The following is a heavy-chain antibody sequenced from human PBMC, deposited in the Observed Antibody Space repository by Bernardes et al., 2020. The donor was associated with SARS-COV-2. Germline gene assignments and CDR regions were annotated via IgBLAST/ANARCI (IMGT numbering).Heavy chain of an antibody. CDR3: ARANFLNYYDSSAYQYFQD. CDR2: IFHSGST. D-gene: IGHD3-22*01. V-gene: IGHV4-59*11. CDR1: GSSISRHY. J-gene: IGHJ1*01. Sequence: SETLSLTCTVSGSSISRHYWGWIRQPPGKGLEWIGFIFHSGSTGYNPSLESRVTISVDTSKNQFSLRLSSVTAADTAVYYCARANFLNYYDSSAYQYFQDWGQGTLVTVSS.